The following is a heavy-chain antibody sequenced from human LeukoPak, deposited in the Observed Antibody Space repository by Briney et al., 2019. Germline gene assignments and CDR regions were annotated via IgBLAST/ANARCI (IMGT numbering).Heavy chain of an antibody. V-gene: IGHV1-69*04. CDR2: IIPIFGIA. CDR3: ARDPIVVVVAAYYYYGMDV. J-gene: IGHJ6*02. Sequence: GASVKVSCKASGGTFSSYAISWVRQAPEQGLEWMGRIIPIFGIANYAQKFQGRVTITADKSTSTAYMELSSLRSEDTAVYYCARDPIVVVVAAYYYYGMDVWGQGTTVTVSS. CDR1: GGTFSSYA. D-gene: IGHD2-15*01.